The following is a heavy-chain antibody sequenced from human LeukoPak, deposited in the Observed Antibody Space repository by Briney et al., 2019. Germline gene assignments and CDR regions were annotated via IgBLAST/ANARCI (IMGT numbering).Heavy chain of an antibody. D-gene: IGHD4-17*01. CDR1: GFTVSSNY. V-gene: IGHV3-66*01. CDR2: IYSGGST. J-gene: IGHJ3*02. Sequence: GGSLRLSCAASGFTVSSNYMSWVRQAPGKGLEWVSVIYSGGSTYYADSVKGRFTISRDNSKNTLYLQMTSLRAEDTAVYYCARDDDYEYAFDIWGQGTMVTVSS. CDR3: ARDDDYEYAFDI.